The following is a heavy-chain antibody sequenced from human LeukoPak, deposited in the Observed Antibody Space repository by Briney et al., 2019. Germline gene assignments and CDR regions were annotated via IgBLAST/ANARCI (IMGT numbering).Heavy chain of an antibody. V-gene: IGHV3-21*01. J-gene: IGHJ5*02. Sequence: GGSLRLSCSASGFTFSSYAIHWVRQAPGKGLEWVSSISSSSSYIYYADSVKGRFTISRDNAKNSLYLQMNSLRAEDTAVYYCARLMDDILTGCNWFDPWGQGTLVTVSS. CDR2: ISSSSSYI. CDR3: ARLMDDILTGCNWFDP. D-gene: IGHD3-9*01. CDR1: GFTFSSYA.